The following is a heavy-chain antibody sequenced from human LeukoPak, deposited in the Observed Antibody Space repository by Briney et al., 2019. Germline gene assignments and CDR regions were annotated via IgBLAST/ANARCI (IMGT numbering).Heavy chain of an antibody. CDR2: IYSGGST. CDR3: ARDQPDYGGTGIDY. J-gene: IGHJ4*02. V-gene: IGHV3-53*01. CDR1: GFTVSSNY. D-gene: IGHD4-23*01. Sequence: GGSLRLSCAASGFTVSSNYMSWVRQAPGKRLEWVSVIYSGGSTYYADSVKGRFTISRDNSRNTLYLQMNSLRAEDTAVYYCARDQPDYGGTGIDYWGQGTLVTVSS.